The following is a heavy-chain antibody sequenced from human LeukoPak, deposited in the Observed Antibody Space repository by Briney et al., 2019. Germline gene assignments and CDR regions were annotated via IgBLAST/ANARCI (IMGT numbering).Heavy chain of an antibody. Sequence: SEILSLTCTVSGGSISSTTYYWGWIRQPPGKGLEWIGTIYYSGTTYYNPSLKSRVTISADTSKNQFSLDLNSMTAADTAVYFCARGPTLKPFHQRGQGTLVSVSS. CDR3: ARGPTLKPFHQ. J-gene: IGHJ1*01. V-gene: IGHV4-39*02. CDR1: GGSISSTTYY. CDR2: IYYSGTT.